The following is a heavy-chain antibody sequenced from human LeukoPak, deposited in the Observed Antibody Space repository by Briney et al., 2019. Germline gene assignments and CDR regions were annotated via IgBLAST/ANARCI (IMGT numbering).Heavy chain of an antibody. D-gene: IGHD4-17*01. J-gene: IGHJ3*02. Sequence: PGGSLRLSCAASGFTFSSYSMNWVRQAPGKGLEWVSSISSSSYIYYADSVKGRFTISRDNAKNSLYLQMNSLRAEDTAVYYCAREYRGDYDQGAFDIWGQGTMVTVSS. CDR3: AREYRGDYDQGAFDI. CDR2: ISSSSYI. V-gene: IGHV3-21*01. CDR1: GFTFSSYS.